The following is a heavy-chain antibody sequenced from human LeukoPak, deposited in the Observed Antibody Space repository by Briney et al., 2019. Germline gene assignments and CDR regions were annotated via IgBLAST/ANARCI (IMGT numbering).Heavy chain of an antibody. Sequence: GGSLRLSCAASGFTFKNYWMSWVRQAPGKGLEGVANIKPDGSEKTYVDSVKGRFTISRDNAKNSLYLQMNSLGAEDTAVYYCATVWLTAPYFDYWGQGTLVTVSS. CDR3: ATVWLTAPYFDY. V-gene: IGHV3-7*01. CDR1: GFTFKNYW. CDR2: IKPDGSEK. J-gene: IGHJ4*02. D-gene: IGHD6-19*01.